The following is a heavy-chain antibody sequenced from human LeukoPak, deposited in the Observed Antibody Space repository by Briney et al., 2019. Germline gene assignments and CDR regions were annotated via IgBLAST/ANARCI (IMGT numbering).Heavy chain of an antibody. CDR2: ISTSGSTT. CDR1: GITFRDYW. CDR3: ARENWGSFDR. J-gene: IGHJ4*02. V-gene: IGHV3-11*01. D-gene: IGHD7-27*01. Sequence: GGFLRLSCVASGITFRDYWMSWIRQAPGKGLEWVSCISTSGSTTYYADSVKGRFTISRDNAKSSLYLQMNSLRAEDTAVYYCARENWGSFDRWGQGTLVTVSS.